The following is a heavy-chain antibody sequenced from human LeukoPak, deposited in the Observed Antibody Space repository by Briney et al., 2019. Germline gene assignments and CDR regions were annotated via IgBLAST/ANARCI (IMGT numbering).Heavy chain of an antibody. Sequence: ASVKVSCKASGYTFTGYYMHWVRQAPGQGLEWMGRINPNSGGTNYAQKLQGRVTMTTDTSTSTAYMELRSLRSDDTAVYYCARSRSPYYDSSGYPRAPIDYWGQGTLVTVSS. V-gene: IGHV1-2*06. CDR2: INPNSGGT. J-gene: IGHJ4*02. CDR3: ARSRSPYYDSSGYPRAPIDY. D-gene: IGHD3-22*01. CDR1: GYTFTGYY.